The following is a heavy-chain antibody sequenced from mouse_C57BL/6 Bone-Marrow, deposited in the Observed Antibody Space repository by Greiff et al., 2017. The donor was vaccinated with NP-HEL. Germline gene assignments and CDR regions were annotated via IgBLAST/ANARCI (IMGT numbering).Heavy chain of an antibody. J-gene: IGHJ4*01. D-gene: IGHD1-1*01. Sequence: EVQLQQSGAELVRPGASVKLSCTVSGFNIKDDYMHWVKQRPEQGLEWIGWIDPENGDTEYASKFQGKATITADTSSNTAYLQLSSLTSEDTAVYYCTTGGSSPYAMDYWCQGTSVTVSS. CDR1: GFNIKDDY. CDR3: TTGGSSPYAMDY. V-gene: IGHV14-4*01. CDR2: IDPENGDT.